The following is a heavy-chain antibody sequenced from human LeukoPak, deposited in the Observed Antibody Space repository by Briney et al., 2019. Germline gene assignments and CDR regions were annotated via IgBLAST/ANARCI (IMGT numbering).Heavy chain of an antibody. CDR3: ARDGFYYDSSGPFDY. CDR1: GFSFSIYA. J-gene: IGHJ4*02. V-gene: IGHV3-53*01. CDR2: IYSGGST. Sequence: QPGGSLRLSCAASGFSFSIYAMSWVRQAPGKGLEWVSVIYSGGSTYYADSVKGRFTISRDNSKNTLYLQMNSLRAEDTAVYYCARDGFYYDSSGPFDYWGQGTLVTVSS. D-gene: IGHD3-22*01.